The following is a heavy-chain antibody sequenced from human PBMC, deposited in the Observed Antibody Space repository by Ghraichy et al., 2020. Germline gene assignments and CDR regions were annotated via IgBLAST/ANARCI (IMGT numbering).Heavy chain of an antibody. Sequence: GESLNISCAASGFTFSSYSMNWVRQAPGKGLEWVSSISSSSSYIYYADSVKGRFTISRDNAKNSLYLQMNSLRAEDTAVYYCAREPPNCGGDCYSTPFDYWGQGTLVTVSS. CDR2: ISSSSSYI. D-gene: IGHD2-21*02. J-gene: IGHJ4*02. CDR1: GFTFSSYS. V-gene: IGHV3-21*01. CDR3: AREPPNCGGDCYSTPFDY.